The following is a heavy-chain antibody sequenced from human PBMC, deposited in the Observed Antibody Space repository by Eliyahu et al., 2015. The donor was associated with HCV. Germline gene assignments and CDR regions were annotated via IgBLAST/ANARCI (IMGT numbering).Heavy chain of an antibody. CDR2: IFPGDSDT. CDR1: GXSFTSYW. Sequence: EVQLVQSGAEVKXPGESXXISCKGSGXSFTSYWIGWVRQMPGKGLEWMAIIFPGDSDTRYSPSFQGQVTISADKSISTAYLQWSSLKASDTAMYYCARPNPHSSGWPTFDFWGQGTLVTVSS. CDR3: ARPNPHSSGWPTFDF. J-gene: IGHJ4*02. D-gene: IGHD6-19*01. V-gene: IGHV5-51*01.